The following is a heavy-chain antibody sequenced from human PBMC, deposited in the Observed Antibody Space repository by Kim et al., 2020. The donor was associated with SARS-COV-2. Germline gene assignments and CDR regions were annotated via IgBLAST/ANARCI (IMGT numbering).Heavy chain of an antibody. V-gene: IGHV3-33*01. CDR3: ARDTGYSSGWYSRYYYYMDV. D-gene: IGHD6-19*01. J-gene: IGHJ6*03. CDR1: GFTFSSYG. Sequence: GGSQRLSCAASGFTFSSYGMHWVRQAPGKGLEWVAVIWYDGSNKYYADSVKGRFTISRDNSKNTLYLQMNSLRAEDTAVYYCARDTGYSSGWYSRYYYYMDVWGKGTTVTVSS. CDR2: IWYDGSNK.